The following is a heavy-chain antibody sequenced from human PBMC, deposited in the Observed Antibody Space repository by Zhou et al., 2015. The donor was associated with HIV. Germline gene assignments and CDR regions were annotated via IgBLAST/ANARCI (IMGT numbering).Heavy chain of an antibody. CDR1: GGTFSSYA. CDR3: ARDLPSYYDFWSGYYPGWAFDI. J-gene: IGHJ3*02. D-gene: IGHD3-3*01. Sequence: QVQLVQSGAEVKKPGSSVKVSCKASGGTFSSYAISWVRQAPGQGLEWMGGIIPIFGTANYAQKFQGRVTITADESTSTAYMELSSLRSEDTAVYYCARDLPSYYDFWSGYYPGWAFDIWGQGTMVTVSS. CDR2: IIPIFGTA. V-gene: IGHV1-69*01.